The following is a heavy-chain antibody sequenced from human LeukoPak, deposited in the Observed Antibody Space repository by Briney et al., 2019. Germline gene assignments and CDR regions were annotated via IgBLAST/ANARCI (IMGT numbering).Heavy chain of an antibody. CDR2: ISSSSSYI. CDR1: GFTFSSYS. V-gene: IGHV3-21*01. D-gene: IGHD5-12*01. Sequence: GGSLRLSCAASGFTFSSYSMNWVRQAPGKGLEWVSSISSSSSYIYYADSVKGRFTISRDNAKNSLYLQMNSLRAEDTAVYYCARDQGGYSGYGYYYGMDVWGQGTTVTVSS. CDR3: ARDQGGYSGYGYYYGMDV. J-gene: IGHJ6*02.